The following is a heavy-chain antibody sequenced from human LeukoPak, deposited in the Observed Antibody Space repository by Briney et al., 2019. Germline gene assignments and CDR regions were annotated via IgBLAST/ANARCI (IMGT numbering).Heavy chain of an antibody. CDR2: ISGYNGNT. CDR1: GYTFTNYG. Sequence: GASVKVSCKASGYTFTNYGISWVRQAPGQGLELMGWISGYNGNTNYAQKSQGRVTMTTDTSTNAAHMELRSLRSDDTAVYYCARDCGYQCLFDYWGQGTLVTVSS. J-gene: IGHJ4*02. CDR3: ARDCGYQCLFDY. V-gene: IGHV1-18*01. D-gene: IGHD5-12*01.